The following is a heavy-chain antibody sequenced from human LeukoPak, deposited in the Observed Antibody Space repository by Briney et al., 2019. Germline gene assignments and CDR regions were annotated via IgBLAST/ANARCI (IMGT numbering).Heavy chain of an antibody. J-gene: IGHJ4*02. CDR1: GFTFSSYG. V-gene: IGHV3-30*03. Sequence: GRSLRLSCAASGFTFSSYGMHWVRQAPGKGLEWVAVISYDGSNKYYADSVKGRFTISRDNSKNTLYLQMNSLRAEDTAVYYCAASIAAAGNYFDYWGQGTLVTVSS. CDR3: AASIAAAGNYFDY. D-gene: IGHD6-13*01. CDR2: ISYDGSNK.